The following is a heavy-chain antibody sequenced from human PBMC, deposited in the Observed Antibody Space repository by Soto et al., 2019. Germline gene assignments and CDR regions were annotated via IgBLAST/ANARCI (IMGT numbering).Heavy chain of an antibody. CDR3: ARVGSYCSSTSCYEIDY. J-gene: IGHJ4*02. CDR2: IYYSGST. D-gene: IGHD2-2*01. V-gene: IGHV4-39*01. Sequence: QLQLQESGPGLVKPSETLSLTCTVSGGSISSSSYYWGWIRQPPGKGLEWIGSIYYSGSTYYNPSLKNRITISVDTSKNQFSLKLSCVTGADTAVYYCARVGSYCSSTSCYEIDYWGQGSLVTVSS. CDR1: GGSISSSSYY.